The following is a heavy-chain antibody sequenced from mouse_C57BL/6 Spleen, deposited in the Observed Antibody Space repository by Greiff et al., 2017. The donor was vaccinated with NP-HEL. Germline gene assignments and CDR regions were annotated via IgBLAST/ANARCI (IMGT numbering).Heavy chain of an antibody. CDR3: AISWFAY. J-gene: IGHJ3*01. CDR2: ISDGGSYT. V-gene: IGHV5-4*01. CDR1: GFTFSSYA. Sequence: EVHLVESGGGLVKPGGSLKLSCAASGFTFSSYAMSWVRQTPEKRLEWVATISDGGSYTYYPDNVKGRFTISRDNAKNNLYLQMSHLKSEDTAMYYCAISWFAYWGQGTLVTVSA.